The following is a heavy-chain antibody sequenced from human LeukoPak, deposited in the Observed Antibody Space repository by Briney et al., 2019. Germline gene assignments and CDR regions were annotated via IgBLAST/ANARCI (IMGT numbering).Heavy chain of an antibody. D-gene: IGHD2-15*01. V-gene: IGHV4-39*06. CDR2: IYYSGST. J-gene: IGHJ5*02. CDR1: GGSISSSSYF. CDR3: ASGYPVLPAAGPSWFDP. Sequence: SETLSLTCTVSGGSISSSSYFRGWIRQPPGKGLEWIGSIYYSGSTYYNPSLKSPFTVSVDTSKNQCALKLSSVTAADTAVYYCASGYPVLPAAGPSWFDPWGQGTLVTVSS.